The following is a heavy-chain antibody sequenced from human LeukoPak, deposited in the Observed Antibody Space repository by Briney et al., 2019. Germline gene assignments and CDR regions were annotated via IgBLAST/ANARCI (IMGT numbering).Heavy chain of an antibody. CDR2: IYTSGST. D-gene: IGHD3-22*01. CDR3: AREGSYYDSSGRPAWDAFDI. V-gene: IGHV4-4*07. CDR1: GGSISSYY. Sequence: SETLSLTCTVSGGSISSYYWSWIRQPAGKGLEWIGRIYTSGSTNYNPSLKSRVTMSVDTSKNQFSLKLSSVTAADTAVYYCAREGSYYDSSGRPAWDAFDIWGQGTMVTVSS. J-gene: IGHJ3*02.